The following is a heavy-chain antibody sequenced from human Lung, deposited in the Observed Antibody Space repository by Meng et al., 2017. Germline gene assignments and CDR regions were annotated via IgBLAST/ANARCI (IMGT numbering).Heavy chain of an antibody. J-gene: IGHJ2*01. V-gene: IGHV4-30-4*01. CDR2: IYNSGST. CDR1: GGSISSSNYY. CDR3: ARGQKGYFDL. Sequence: QVQLQDPGPGLVQPSQTLSLTCTVSGGSISSSNYYWSWIRQPPGKGLEWSGHIYNSGSTYYNPSLKSRITISVDTSKNQFSLKLSSVTAADTAVYYCARGQKGYFDLWGRGTLVTVSS.